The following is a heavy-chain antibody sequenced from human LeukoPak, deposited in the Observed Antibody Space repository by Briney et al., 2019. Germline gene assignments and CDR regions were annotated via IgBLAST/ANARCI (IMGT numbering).Heavy chain of an antibody. Sequence: GGSLRLSCTGSGFPFNMFAMNWVRQAPGQGLEWVSGPSRGGGTTNYADSVKGRFTISRDTSKNMVFLQMNDLRPEDTAVYYCAKEQRIRHCSEGVCMEGYYFDYWGQGSLVTVSS. J-gene: IGHJ4*02. CDR3: AKEQRIRHCSEGVCMEGYYFDY. CDR1: GFPFNMFA. CDR2: PSRGGGTT. V-gene: IGHV3-23*01. D-gene: IGHD2-8*01.